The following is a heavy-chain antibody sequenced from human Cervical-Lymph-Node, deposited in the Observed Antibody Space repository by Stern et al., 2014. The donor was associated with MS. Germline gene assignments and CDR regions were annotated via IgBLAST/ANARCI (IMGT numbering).Heavy chain of an antibody. CDR1: GYSFTEYD. V-gene: IGHV1-8*01. CDR2: VNPNSGKT. J-gene: IGHJ4*02. Sequence: QVQLVESGAEVKKPGASVKVSCKASGYSFTEYDLNWVRQAPGQGLEWMGWVNPNSGKTGYAQKFQGRLAMTANTSIDTAYMELSNLTSEDTAVYYCARILRRSLTTFGTFGYWGQGTLVTVSS. D-gene: IGHD4/OR15-4a*01. CDR3: ARILRRSLTTFGTFGY.